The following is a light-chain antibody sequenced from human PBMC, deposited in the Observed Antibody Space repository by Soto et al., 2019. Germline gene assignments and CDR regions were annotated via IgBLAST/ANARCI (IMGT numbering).Light chain of an antibody. CDR3: QQYVSWT. Sequence: EIVLTQSPGTLSVSPGERATLSCRASETISSNHLAWYQQKPGQAPSLLIYGTSSRATGIPDRFSGSGSGTDFTLTISRLEPEDAAIEDCQQYVSWTFGQGTKVEIK. V-gene: IGKV3-20*01. CDR2: GTS. J-gene: IGKJ1*01. CDR1: ETISSNH.